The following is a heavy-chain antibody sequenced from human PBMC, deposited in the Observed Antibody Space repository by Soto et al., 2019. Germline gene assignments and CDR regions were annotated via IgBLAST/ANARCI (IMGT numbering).Heavy chain of an antibody. CDR2: ISYGGSHK. D-gene: IGHD2-15*01. CDR3: AKEMFPRTVLDSSSPWGDF. CDR1: GFTFSEYG. Sequence: GGSLRLSCTASGFTFSEYGIHWVRQAPGKGLEWVAVISYGGSHKYYAGSVKGRFTISRDDSKNTVYLQMNSLKTDDTAVYYCAKEMFPRTVLDSSSPWGDFWGRGSLVTVSS. V-gene: IGHV3-30*18. J-gene: IGHJ4*02.